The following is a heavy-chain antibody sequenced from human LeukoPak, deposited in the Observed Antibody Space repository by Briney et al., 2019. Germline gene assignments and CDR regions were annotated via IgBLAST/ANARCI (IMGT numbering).Heavy chain of an antibody. Sequence: PSETLSLPCAVYGGSFSGYYWSWIRQPPGKGLEWIGEINHSGSTNYNPSLKSRVTISVDTSKNQFSLKLSSVTAADTAVYYCARGFPRYCSNGVCYTDWFDPWGQGTLVTVSS. CDR1: GGSFSGYY. V-gene: IGHV4-34*01. CDR3: ARGFPRYCSNGVCYTDWFDP. CDR2: INHSGST. J-gene: IGHJ5*02. D-gene: IGHD2-8*01.